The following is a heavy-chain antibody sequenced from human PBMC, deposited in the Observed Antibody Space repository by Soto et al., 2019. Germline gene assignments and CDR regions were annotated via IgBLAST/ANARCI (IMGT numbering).Heavy chain of an antibody. D-gene: IGHD2-21*02. CDR3: ARYRHIVVVTAILLDAFDI. J-gene: IGHJ3*02. V-gene: IGHV4-34*01. CDR2: INHSGST. Sequence: QVQLQQWGAGLLKPSETLSLTCAVYGGSFSGYYWSWIRQPPGKGLEWIGEINHSGSTNYNPSLKSRVTISVDTSKNQFSLKLSSVTAAATAVYYCARYRHIVVVTAILLDAFDIWGQGTMVTVSS. CDR1: GGSFSGYY.